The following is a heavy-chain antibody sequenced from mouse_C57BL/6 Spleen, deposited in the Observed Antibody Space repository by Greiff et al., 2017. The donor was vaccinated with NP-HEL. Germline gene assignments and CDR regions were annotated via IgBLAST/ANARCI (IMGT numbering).Heavy chain of an antibody. D-gene: IGHD1-1*01. Sequence: QVQLQQPGAELVKPGASVKLSCKASGYTFTSYWMQWVKQRPGQGLEWIGEIDPSDSYTNYNQKFKGKATLTVDTSSSTAYMQLSSLTSEDSAVYYCARSPDDYYGSSYPRYFDVWGTGTTVTVSS. V-gene: IGHV1-50*01. CDR3: ARSPDDYYGSSYPRYFDV. CDR1: GYTFTSYW. CDR2: IDPSDSYT. J-gene: IGHJ1*03.